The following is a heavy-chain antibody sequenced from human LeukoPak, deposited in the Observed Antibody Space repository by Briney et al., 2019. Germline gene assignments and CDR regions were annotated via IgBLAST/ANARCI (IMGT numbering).Heavy chain of an antibody. CDR2: INPVSGVI. V-gene: IGHV1-2*02. D-gene: IGHD6-13*01. CDR3: ARTAYPYSSWFDP. Sequence: ASVKVSCKASGYTFTGYSMHWVRQAPGQGYECMGWINPVSGVINYAQKFQGRVPMTRDTSITTAYMELSGLRTDDTAVYYCARTAYPYSSWFDPWGQGTLVTVSS. CDR1: GYTFTGYS. J-gene: IGHJ5*02.